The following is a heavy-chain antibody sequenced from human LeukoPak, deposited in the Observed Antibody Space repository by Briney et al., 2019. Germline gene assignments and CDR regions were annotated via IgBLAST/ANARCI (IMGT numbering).Heavy chain of an antibody. CDR3: ARDKAFWSGYPKNWFDP. CDR2: IYYSGST. CDR1: GGSISSYY. J-gene: IGHJ5*02. D-gene: IGHD3-3*01. Sequence: SETLSLTCTVSGGSISSYYWSWIRQPPGKGLEWIGHIYYSGSTNYNPSLKSRVTISVDTSKNQFSLKLSSVTAADTAVYYCARDKAFWSGYPKNWFDPWGQGTLVTVSS. V-gene: IGHV4-59*01.